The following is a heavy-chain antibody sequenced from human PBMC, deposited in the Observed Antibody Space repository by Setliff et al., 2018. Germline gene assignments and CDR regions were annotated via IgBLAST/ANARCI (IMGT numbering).Heavy chain of an antibody. D-gene: IGHD3-22*01. J-gene: IGHJ5*02. CDR1: GGSFSGYY. Sequence: SETLSLTCAVYGGSFSGYYWNWIRQAPGKGLEWIGEINHRGTTSYTPSLKGRVTISVDTSKNLFSLKLSSVPAADTAVYFCARGPRFDYESPTYRRRFDPWGQGTAVTVSS. CDR2: INHRGTT. V-gene: IGHV4-34*01. CDR3: ARGPRFDYESPTYRRRFDP.